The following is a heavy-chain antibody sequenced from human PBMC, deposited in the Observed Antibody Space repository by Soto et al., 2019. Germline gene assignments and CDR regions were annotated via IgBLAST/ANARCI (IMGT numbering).Heavy chain of an antibody. CDR3: ARSVAVPGAHIDY. CDR2: ISHSGST. Sequence: SETLSLTCAVSGDSINSSHWWSWVRQPPGKGLEWIGQISHSGSTNYNPSLTSRVTISVDKSKNHFSLKLTSVTAADTAVYFCARSVAVPGAHIDYWGQGTQVTVS. CDR1: GDSINSSHW. D-gene: IGHD6-19*01. V-gene: IGHV4-4*02. J-gene: IGHJ4*02.